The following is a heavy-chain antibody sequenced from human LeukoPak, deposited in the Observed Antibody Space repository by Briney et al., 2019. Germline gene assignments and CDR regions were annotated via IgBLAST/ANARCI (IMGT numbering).Heavy chain of an antibody. V-gene: IGHV4-59*01. J-gene: IGHJ1*01. CDR3: ARLGESVYYYDSSGYYFYRYFQH. CDR2: IYYSGST. D-gene: IGHD3-22*01. CDR1: GGSISSYY. Sequence: SETLSLTCTVSGGSISSYYWSLTRQPPGKGLEWIGYIYYSGSTNYNPSLKSRATISVDTSKNQFSLKLSSVTAADTAVYYCARLGESVYYYDSSGYYFYRYFQHWGQGTLVTVSS.